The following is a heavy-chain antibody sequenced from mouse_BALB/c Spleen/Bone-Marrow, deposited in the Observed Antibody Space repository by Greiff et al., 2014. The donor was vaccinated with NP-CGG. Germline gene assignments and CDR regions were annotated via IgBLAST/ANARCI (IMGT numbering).Heavy chain of an antibody. Sequence: EVQLQESXGGLVKPGGSLKLSCAASGFTFSDYYMCWIRQTPEKRLEWVATISDGGSYTYYPDSVKGRFTISRDNAKNNLYLQMSSLKSEDTAMFHCVRSGERYGAMDYWGQGTSVTVSS. D-gene: IGHD2-10*02. CDR1: GFTFSDYY. V-gene: IGHV5-4*02. CDR2: ISDGGSYT. CDR3: VRSGERYGAMDY. J-gene: IGHJ4*01.